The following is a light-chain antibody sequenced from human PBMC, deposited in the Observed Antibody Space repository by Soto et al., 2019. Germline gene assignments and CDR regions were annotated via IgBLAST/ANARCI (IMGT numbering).Light chain of an antibody. CDR2: GAS. J-gene: IGKJ3*01. Sequence: EIVMTQSPATLSVSPGERATLSCRASQSVSSNLAWYQQKPGQPPRLFIHGASTRATGIPARFSGSGSGTEFTLTISRLQSEDFAVYYCQQYNNWPLTFGPGTKVDIK. CDR1: QSVSSN. CDR3: QQYNNWPLT. V-gene: IGKV3-15*01.